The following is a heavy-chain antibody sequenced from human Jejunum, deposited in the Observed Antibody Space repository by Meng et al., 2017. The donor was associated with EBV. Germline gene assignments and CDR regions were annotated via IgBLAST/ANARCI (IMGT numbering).Heavy chain of an antibody. CDR2: IYHTGGT. CDR3: ARARGGHTSGGYFES. Sequence: QLQLQESGSGLVKPSQTLSLTCTVPGDSIGGGGFSWNWIRQSPGKGLEWIGFIYHTGGTYSNPSLRRRVTISVDTSKNQFSLNLTSVTAADTAVYYCARARGGHTSGGYFESWGQGTLVTVSS. J-gene: IGHJ4*02. V-gene: IGHV4-30-2*06. D-gene: IGHD2-15*01. CDR1: GDSIGGGGFS.